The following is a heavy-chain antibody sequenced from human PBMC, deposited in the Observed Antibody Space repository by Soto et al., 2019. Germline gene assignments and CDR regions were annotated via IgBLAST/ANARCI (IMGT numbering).Heavy chain of an antibody. D-gene: IGHD2-21*01. CDR3: ARSYCLPNGSYNGYFDS. Sequence: GESLKISCKGSGYSFTNNWISWVRQMPGKGLEWMGRIDPRDSYTNYSPSFQGHVTISVTKSDNTSYLQWNSLKASDSAMYFCARSYCLPNGSYNGYFDSWGRGTLFTVSS. CDR1: GYSFTNNW. V-gene: IGHV5-10-1*01. CDR2: IDPRDSYT. J-gene: IGHJ4*01.